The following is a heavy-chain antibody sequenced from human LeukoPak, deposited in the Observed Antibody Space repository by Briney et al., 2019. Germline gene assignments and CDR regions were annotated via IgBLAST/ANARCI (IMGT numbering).Heavy chain of an antibody. J-gene: IGHJ4*02. Sequence: SQTLSLTCTVSGGSISSGGYYWSWIRQPPGKGLEWIGYIYHSGSTYYNPSLKSRVTISVDRSKNQFSLKLSSVTAADTAVYYCARGVYYYGSRYYFDYWGQGTLVTVSS. CDR3: ARGVYYYGSRYYFDY. V-gene: IGHV4-30-2*01. CDR2: IYHSGST. CDR1: GGSISSGGYY. D-gene: IGHD3-10*01.